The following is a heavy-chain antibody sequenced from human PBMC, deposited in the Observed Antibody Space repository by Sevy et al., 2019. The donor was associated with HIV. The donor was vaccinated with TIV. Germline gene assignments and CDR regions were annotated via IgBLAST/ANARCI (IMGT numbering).Heavy chain of an antibody. J-gene: IGHJ4*02. D-gene: IGHD3-10*01. V-gene: IGHV4-61*02. CDR3: AAQNTICVTFDS. Sequence: SETLSLTCTVSRGSITNGDFYCSWIRQPAGKGLEWMGRVYNTGNTYYNPSLRSRVIISVDRSRNQFSLKIQSVTAAETAAYYCAAQNTICVTFDSWGQGTQVTVSS. CDR1: RGSITNGDFY. CDR2: VYNTGNT.